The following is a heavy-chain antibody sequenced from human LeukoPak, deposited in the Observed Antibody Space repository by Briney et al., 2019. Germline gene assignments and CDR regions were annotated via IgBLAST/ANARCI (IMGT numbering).Heavy chain of an antibody. CDR2: ISWNSGSI. J-gene: IGHJ6*02. CDR1: GFTFDDYA. D-gene: IGHD2-2*02. V-gene: IGHV3-9*01. Sequence: GGSLRLSCAASGFTFDDYAMHWVRQAPGKGLEWVSGISWNSGSIGYADSVKGRFTISRDNAKNSLYLQMNSLRSDDTAVYYCARDLKGYCVGSSCYKRGYYNYGIDVWGQGTTVTVSS. CDR3: ARDLKGYCVGSSCYKRGYYNYGIDV.